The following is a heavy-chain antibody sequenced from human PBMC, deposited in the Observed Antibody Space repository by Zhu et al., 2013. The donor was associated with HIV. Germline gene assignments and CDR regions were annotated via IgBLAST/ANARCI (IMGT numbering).Heavy chain of an antibody. CDR1: GGTFSSYA. D-gene: IGHD3-22*01. CDR2: IIPIFGTA. Sequence: QVQLVQSGAEVKKPGSSVKVSCKASGGTFSSYAISWVRQAPGQGLEWMGGIIPIFGTANYAQKFQGRVTITADESTSTAYMELSSLRSEDTAVYYCAREEGYYDSSGYYYNILDYWGQGTLVTVSS. CDR3: AREEGYYDSSGYYYNILDY. V-gene: IGHV1-69*12. J-gene: IGHJ4*02.